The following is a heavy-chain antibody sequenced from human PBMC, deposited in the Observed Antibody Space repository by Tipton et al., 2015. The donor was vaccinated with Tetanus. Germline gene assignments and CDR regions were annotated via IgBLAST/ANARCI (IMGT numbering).Heavy chain of an antibody. J-gene: IGHJ4*02. CDR3: ARGTDDY. CDR1: GGYISSYY. Sequence: TLSLTCTVSGGYISSYYWSWIRQPPGKGLEWIGYIYYSGSTNYNPSLKSRVTISVDTSKNQFSLKLSSVTAADTAVYYCARGTDDYWGQGTLVTVSS. D-gene: IGHD2-2*01. CDR2: IYYSGST. V-gene: IGHV4-59*01.